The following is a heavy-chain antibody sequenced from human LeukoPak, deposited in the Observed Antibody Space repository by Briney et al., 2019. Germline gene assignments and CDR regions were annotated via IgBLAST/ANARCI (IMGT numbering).Heavy chain of an antibody. J-gene: IGHJ4*02. V-gene: IGHV4-39*01. D-gene: IGHD3-22*01. Sequence: SETLSLTCTVSGGSISTNSHYWGWIRQPPGKGLEWIGSIYYSGSTNYNPSLKSRVTFSVDTSKSQFSLKLSSVTAADTAVYYCARRRDSRGYFPYFDFWGQGTLVTVSS. CDR1: GGSISTNSHY. CDR3: ARRRDSRGYFPYFDF. CDR2: IYYSGST.